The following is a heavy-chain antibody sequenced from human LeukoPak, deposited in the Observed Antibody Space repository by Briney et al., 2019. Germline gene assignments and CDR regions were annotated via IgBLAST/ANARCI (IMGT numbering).Heavy chain of an antibody. V-gene: IGHV3-23*01. CDR1: GFTFSNYA. J-gene: IGHJ4*02. Sequence: GGSLRLSCAVSGFTFSNYAMSWVRQAPGKGLEWVSSISGSGDATKYADSVMGRFTISRDNSKNTLYLQMNSLRAEDTAVYYCAKDSSLYSGSYYDYWGQGTLVTVSS. CDR2: ISGSGDAT. D-gene: IGHD1-26*01. CDR3: AKDSSLYSGSYYDY.